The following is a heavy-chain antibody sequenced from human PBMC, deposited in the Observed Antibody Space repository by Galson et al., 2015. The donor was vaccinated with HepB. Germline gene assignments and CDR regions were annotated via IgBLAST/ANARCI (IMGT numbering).Heavy chain of an antibody. CDR1: GGTFSSYA. J-gene: IGHJ3*02. CDR2: IIPIFGTA. CDR3: ARDPPYCSGGSCSDAFDI. Sequence: SVKVSCKASGGTFSSYAISWVRQALGQGLEWMGGIIPIFGTANYAQKFQGRVTITADESTSTAYMELSSLRSEDTAVYYCARDPPYCSGGSCSDAFDIWGQGTMVTVSS. V-gene: IGHV1-69*13. D-gene: IGHD2-15*01.